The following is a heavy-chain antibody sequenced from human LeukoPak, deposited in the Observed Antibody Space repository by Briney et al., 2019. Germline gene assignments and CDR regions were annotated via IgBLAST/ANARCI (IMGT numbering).Heavy chain of an antibody. CDR1: GYTFTGYY. CDR3: ARVLRPNYYDSSGYYWDFDY. D-gene: IGHD3-22*01. J-gene: IGHJ4*02. V-gene: IGHV1-2*02. CDR2: INPNSGGT. Sequence: ASVKVSCKASGYTFTGYYMHWVRQAPGQGLEWMGWINPNSGGTNYAQKFQGRVTMTRDTSISTAYMELSRLGSDDTAVYYCARVLRPNYYDSSGYYWDFDYWGQGTLVTVSS.